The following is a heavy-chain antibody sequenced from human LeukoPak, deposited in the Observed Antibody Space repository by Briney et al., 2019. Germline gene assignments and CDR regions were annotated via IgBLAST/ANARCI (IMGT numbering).Heavy chain of an antibody. CDR1: GFTFSSYG. D-gene: IGHD3-3*01. CDR3: AIDLRFLEWLFSY. CDR2: IRYDGSNK. Sequence: GGSLRLSCAASGFTFSSYGMHWVRQAPGKGLEWVAFIRYDGSNKYYADSVKGRFTISRDNSKNTLYLQMNSLRAEDTAVYYCAIDLRFLEWLFSYWGQGTLVTVSS. V-gene: IGHV3-30*02. J-gene: IGHJ4*02.